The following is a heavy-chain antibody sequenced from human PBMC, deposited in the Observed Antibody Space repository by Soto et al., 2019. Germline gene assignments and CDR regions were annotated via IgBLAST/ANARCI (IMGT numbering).Heavy chain of an antibody. J-gene: IGHJ3*02. CDR3: ARQDTVTTSAFDI. D-gene: IGHD4-17*01. CDR1: GGSISSSNW. V-gene: IGHV4-4*02. CDR2: IYHSGST. Sequence: LSLTCAVSGGSISSSNWWSWVRQPPGKGLEWIGEIYHSGSTNYNPSLKSRVTISVDTSKNQFSLKLSSVTAADTAVYYCARQDTVTTSAFDIWGQGTMVTVSS.